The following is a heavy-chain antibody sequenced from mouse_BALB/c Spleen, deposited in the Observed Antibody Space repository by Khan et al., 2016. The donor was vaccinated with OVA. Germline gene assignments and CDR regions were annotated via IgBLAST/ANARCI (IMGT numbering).Heavy chain of an antibody. D-gene: IGHD2-2*01. V-gene: IGHV1S81*02. CDR1: GYTFTSYY. CDR3: TRSGYGSFAY. Sequence: QVQLQQSGAELVKPGASVRLSCKASGYTFTSYYLYWVKQRPGQGLEWIGDINPSSGGTNFNEKFKSKATLTVDKSSSTAYIQLHSLTSEDFAVYYCTRSGYGSFAYWGQGTLVTVSA. CDR2: INPSSGGT. J-gene: IGHJ3*01.